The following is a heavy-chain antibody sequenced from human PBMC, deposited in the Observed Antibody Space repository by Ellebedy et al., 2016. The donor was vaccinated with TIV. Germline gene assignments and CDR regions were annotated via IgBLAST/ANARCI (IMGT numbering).Heavy chain of an antibody. CDR1: GFTFSNYV. CDR3: AKVGRRYYESSGDP. Sequence: PGGSLRLSCAASGFTFSNYVMSWVRQAPGKGLEWVSTISAGGGATYYADSVKGRFNITRDNSENTRYLQMNSLRAEDTAVYYCAKVGRRYYESSGDPWGQGSLVTVSS. J-gene: IGHJ5*02. D-gene: IGHD3-22*01. V-gene: IGHV3-23*01. CDR2: ISAGGGAT.